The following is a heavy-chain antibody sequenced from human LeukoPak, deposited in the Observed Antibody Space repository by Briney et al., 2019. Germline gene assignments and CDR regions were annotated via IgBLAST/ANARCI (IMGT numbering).Heavy chain of an antibody. CDR3: ARGPDSYGYPSFDY. D-gene: IGHD5-18*01. CDR2: INHSGST. Sequence: PGGSLRLSCAASGFTFSSYAMSWVRQPPGKGLEWIGEINHSGSTNYNPSLKSRVTISVDTSKNQFSLKLSSVTAADTAVYYCARGPDSYGYPSFDYWGQGTLVTVSS. CDR1: GFTFSSYA. J-gene: IGHJ4*02. V-gene: IGHV4-34*01.